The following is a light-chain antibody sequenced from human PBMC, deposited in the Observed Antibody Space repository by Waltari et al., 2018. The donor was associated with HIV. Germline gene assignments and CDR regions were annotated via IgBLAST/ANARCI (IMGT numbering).Light chain of an antibody. CDR3: QSADTSGTRV. CDR2: KDT. J-gene: IGLJ1*01. V-gene: IGLV3-25*03. CDR1: ALSKQY. Sequence: SFELTQPPSVSVSPGQTATITCSGDALSKQYSYWYQQKPGQAPVVVIYKDTERPSGIPERFSGSSSGTTVTLTIRGVQAEDEADYYCQSADTSGTRVFASGTKVTVL.